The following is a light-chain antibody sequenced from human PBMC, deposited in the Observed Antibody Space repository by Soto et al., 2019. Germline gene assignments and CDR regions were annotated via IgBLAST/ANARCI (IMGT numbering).Light chain of an antibody. J-gene: IGKJ1*01. V-gene: IGKV1-39*01. CDR1: QGVSIN. Sequence: DIEMTQSPSSLSASVGDRVTITCRASQGVSINLNWYQQKPGRAPKVLIYAASNLQSGVPSRFSGHGSGTDFTLTISSLQPDDFATYYCQHTYNIPWTFCHGTKVEIK. CDR3: QHTYNIPWT. CDR2: AAS.